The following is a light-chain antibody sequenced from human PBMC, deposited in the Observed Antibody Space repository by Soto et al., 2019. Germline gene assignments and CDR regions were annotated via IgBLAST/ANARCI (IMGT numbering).Light chain of an antibody. J-gene: IGKJ5*01. CDR2: KAS. Sequence: DIQMTHSPSTLSGSVGDRVTITCRASQTISSWLAWYQQKPGKAPKLLIYKASTLKSGVPARFSCSGSGTDFTLSINSLQPEDFATYYCQQAYSFPITCGQGTRLEIK. CDR3: QQAYSFPIT. V-gene: IGKV1-5*03. CDR1: QTISSW.